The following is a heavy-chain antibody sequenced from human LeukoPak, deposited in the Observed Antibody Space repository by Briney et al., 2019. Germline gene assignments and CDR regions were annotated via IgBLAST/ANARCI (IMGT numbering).Heavy chain of an antibody. CDR3: ARDNGPLDWPHWYFDL. D-gene: IGHD3-9*01. V-gene: IGHV4-38-2*02. CDR2: IYHSGST. J-gene: IGHJ2*01. CDR1: GYSISSGYY. Sequence: PSETLSLTCAVSGYSISSGYYWGWIRQPPGKGLEWIGSIYHSGSTYYNPSLKSRVTISVDTSKNQFSLKLSSVTAADTAVYYCARDNGPLDWPHWYFDLWGRGTLVTVSS.